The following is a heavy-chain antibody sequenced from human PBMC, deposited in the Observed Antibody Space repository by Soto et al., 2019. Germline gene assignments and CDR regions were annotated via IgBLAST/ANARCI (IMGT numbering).Heavy chain of an antibody. CDR3: ARDGLQDGMDV. V-gene: IGHV4-59*01. CDR2: VYYDGHT. J-gene: IGHJ6*04. CDR1: GGSINNNF. Sequence: SETLSLTCTVSGGSINNNFWGWIRQPPGKGLEWIGYVYYDGHTDYNPSLESRVTIAVDTSKNQFSLRLTSVTAADTAVYYCARDGLQDGMDVWGKGTTVIVSS.